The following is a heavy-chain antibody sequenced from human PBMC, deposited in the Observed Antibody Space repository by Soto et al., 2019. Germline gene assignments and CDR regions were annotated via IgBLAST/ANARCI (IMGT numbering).Heavy chain of an antibody. D-gene: IGHD3-3*01. CDR1: GFTFSSYS. CDR3: ARDWTDFWSGYPYGMDV. V-gene: IGHV3-48*02. J-gene: IGHJ6*02. CDR2: TSSSSSTI. Sequence: GGSLRLSCAASGFTFSSYSMNWVRQAPGKGLEWVSYTSSSSSTIYYADSVKGRFTISRDNAKNSLYLQMNSLRDEDTAVYYCARDWTDFWSGYPYGMDVWGQGTTVTVSS.